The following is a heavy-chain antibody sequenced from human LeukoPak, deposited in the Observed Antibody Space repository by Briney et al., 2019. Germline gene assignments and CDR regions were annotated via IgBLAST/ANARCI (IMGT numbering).Heavy chain of an antibody. V-gene: IGHV5-51*01. J-gene: IGHJ6*02. Sequence: GESLQISCQGSGYSFTSYWIGWVRQMPGEGLEWMGIIYPGDSDTRYSPSFQGQVTISADKSISTAYLQWSSLKASDTAMYYCARLLVRRYYYYYGMDVWGQGTTVTVSS. CDR1: GYSFTSYW. D-gene: IGHD3-10*01. CDR2: IYPGDSDT. CDR3: ARLLVRRYYYYYGMDV.